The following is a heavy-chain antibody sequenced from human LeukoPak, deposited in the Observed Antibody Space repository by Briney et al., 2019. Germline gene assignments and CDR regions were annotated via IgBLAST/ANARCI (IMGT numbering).Heavy chain of an antibody. CDR3: ARSGIAARFVRDLFDY. Sequence: SETLSLTCSVSGGSINGGSYYWSWIRQPAGKGLEWIGRIYTSGSTNYNPSLKSRVTMSVDTSKNQFSLKLSSVTAADTAVYYCARSGIAARFVRDLFDYWGQGTLVTVSS. D-gene: IGHD6-6*01. J-gene: IGHJ4*02. V-gene: IGHV4-61*02. CDR2: IYTSGST. CDR1: GGSINGGSYY.